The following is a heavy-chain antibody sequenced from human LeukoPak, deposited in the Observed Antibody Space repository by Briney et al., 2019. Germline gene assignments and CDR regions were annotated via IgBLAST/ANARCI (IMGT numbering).Heavy chain of an antibody. V-gene: IGHV4-59*08. Sequence: SETLSLTRTVSDGSISGYYWSWIRQPPGKGLEWIGFIYYNGYTNYNPSLKSRVTISVDTSKNQFSLNLRSVTAADTAVYYCGRPGGGSGIPLHDWCQGTLVTVSS. D-gene: IGHD3-10*01. CDR2: IYYNGYT. J-gene: IGHJ4*02. CDR1: DGSISGYY. CDR3: GRPGGGSGIPLHD.